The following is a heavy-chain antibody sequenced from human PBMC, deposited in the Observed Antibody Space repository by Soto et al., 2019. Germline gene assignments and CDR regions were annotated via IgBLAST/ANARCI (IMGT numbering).Heavy chain of an antibody. D-gene: IGHD4-17*01. Sequence: QVQLQESGPGLVKPSQTLSLTCTVSGGSISSGGYYWSWIRQHPGKVLEWIGYIYYSGSTYYNPSLKSRVTISVDTSKNQCSLKLSSVTAADTAVYYCAREYGEYVGYYGMDVWGQGTTVSVSS. CDR3: AREYGEYVGYYGMDV. V-gene: IGHV4-31*03. CDR2: IYYSGST. J-gene: IGHJ6*02. CDR1: GGSISSGGYY.